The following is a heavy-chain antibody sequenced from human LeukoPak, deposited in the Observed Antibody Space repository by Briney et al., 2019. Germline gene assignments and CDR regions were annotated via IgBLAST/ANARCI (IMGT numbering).Heavy chain of an antibody. CDR2: FYYTGYT. D-gene: IGHD6-19*01. V-gene: IGHV4-59*01. CDR3: ARGEIAVAGSLFDY. CDR1: GGSISGYY. Sequence: SETLSLTCSVSGGSISGYYWSWIRQPPGKGLEWIGYFYYTGYTNYNPSLKSRVTISVDTSKNQFSLKLSSVTAADTAVYYCARGEIAVAGSLFDYWGQGTLVTVSS. J-gene: IGHJ4*02.